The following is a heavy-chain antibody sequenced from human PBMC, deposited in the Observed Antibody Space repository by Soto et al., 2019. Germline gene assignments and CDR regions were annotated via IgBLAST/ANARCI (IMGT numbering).Heavy chain of an antibody. D-gene: IGHD6-13*01. V-gene: IGHV3-21*01. CDR2: ISSSSSYI. CDR3: ARDRGMSSLAPFDP. CDR1: GFTFSSYS. Sequence: GGSLRLSCAASGFTFSSYSMNWVRQAPGKGLEWVSSISSSSSYIYYADSVKGRFTISRDNAKNSLYLQVNSLRAEDTAVYYCARDRGMSSLAPFDPWGQGTLVTVSS. J-gene: IGHJ5*02.